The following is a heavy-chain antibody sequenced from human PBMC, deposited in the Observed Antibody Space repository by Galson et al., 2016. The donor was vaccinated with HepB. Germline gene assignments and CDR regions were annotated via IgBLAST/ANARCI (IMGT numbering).Heavy chain of an antibody. CDR2: IKQDGTQK. V-gene: IGHV3-7*01. J-gene: IGHJ3*02. Sequence: SLRLSCAASGFFFSGRAMSWVRQAPGVGLEWLVNIKQDGTQKDYVDSVKGRFTIPRDNAKNSLYLQMNSLRVEDTAVYYCAREGKGGFDIWGQGTMVAVSS. D-gene: IGHD2-15*01. CDR1: GFFFSGRA. CDR3: AREGKGGFDI.